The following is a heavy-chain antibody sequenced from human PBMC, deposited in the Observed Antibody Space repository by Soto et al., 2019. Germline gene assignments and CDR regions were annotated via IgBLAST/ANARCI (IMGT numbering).Heavy chain of an antibody. CDR1: GFTFSSYA. CDR3: ARDSGDSSGYYSLYYFDY. CDR2: ISYDGSNK. J-gene: IGHJ4*02. Sequence: QVQLVESGGGVVQPGGSLRLSCAASGFTFSSYAMHWVRQAPGKGLEWVAVISYDGSNKYYADSVKGRFTISRDNSKNTLYLQMNSLRAEDTAVYYCARDSGDSSGYYSLYYFDYWGQGTLVTVSS. V-gene: IGHV3-30-3*01. D-gene: IGHD3-22*01.